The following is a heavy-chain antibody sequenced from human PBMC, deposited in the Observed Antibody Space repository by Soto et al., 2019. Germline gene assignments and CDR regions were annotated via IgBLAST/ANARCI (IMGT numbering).Heavy chain of an antibody. CDR2: ISSSGSTI. V-gene: IGHV3-48*03. Sequence: QPGGSLRLSCAASGFTFSSYEMNWVRQAPGKGLEWVSYISSSGSTIYYADSVKGRFTISRDNAKNSLYLQMNSLRAEDTAVYYCAREYNWNSSPFDYWGQGTLVTVSS. CDR3: AREYNWNSSPFDY. D-gene: IGHD1-7*01. CDR1: GFTFSSYE. J-gene: IGHJ4*02.